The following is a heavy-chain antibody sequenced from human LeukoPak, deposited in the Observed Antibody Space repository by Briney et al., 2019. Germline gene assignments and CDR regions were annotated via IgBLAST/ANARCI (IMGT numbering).Heavy chain of an antibody. V-gene: IGHV4-39*07. J-gene: IGHJ4*02. Sequence: TSETLSLTCTVSGGSVSTSDYYWGWIRQSPVKGLEWIGDVFYTGKTNYNPSLRGRATISIDTSKNQFSLKLTYVTAADSAVYYCARVFDSWGQGALVTVSS. CDR3: ARVFDS. CDR1: GGSVSTSDYY. CDR2: VFYTGKT.